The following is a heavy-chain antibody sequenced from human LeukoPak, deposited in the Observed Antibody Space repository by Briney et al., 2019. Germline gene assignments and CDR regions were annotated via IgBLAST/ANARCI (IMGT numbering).Heavy chain of an antibody. CDR3: ANFIGKVLEWFLAGDV. CDR1: GFTFSSYG. J-gene: IGHJ6*04. Sequence: HPGGSLRLSCAASGFTFSSYGMHSVRQAPGKGLECVAFIRYDGSNRYYADSVKGRFTISRDNSKNTLYLQMNSLRAEDTAVYYCANFIGKVLEWFLAGDVWGKGTTVTVSS. D-gene: IGHD3-3*01. V-gene: IGHV3-30*02. CDR2: IRYDGSNR.